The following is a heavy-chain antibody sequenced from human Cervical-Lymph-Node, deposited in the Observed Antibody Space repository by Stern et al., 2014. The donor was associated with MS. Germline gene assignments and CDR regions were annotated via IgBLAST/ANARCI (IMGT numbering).Heavy chain of an antibody. Sequence: QMQLVQSGAEVKKPGASVKVSCKASEYTFTGYYMHWVRQGPGQGLEWMGCINPNSGDTNCGQKFQGRVTMTRDTSISTAYMELSRLRSDDTAVYYCARDSSVGGFDYWGQGTLVTASS. CDR1: EYTFTGYY. CDR2: INPNSGDT. J-gene: IGHJ4*02. V-gene: IGHV1-2*02. CDR3: ARDSSVGGFDY. D-gene: IGHD1-26*01.